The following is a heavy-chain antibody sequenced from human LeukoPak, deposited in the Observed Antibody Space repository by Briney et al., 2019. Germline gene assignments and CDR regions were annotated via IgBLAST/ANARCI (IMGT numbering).Heavy chain of an antibody. Sequence: ASEKVSCKVSGYTLTELSMHWVRQAPGKGLEWMGGFDPEDGETIYAQKFQGRVTMTEDTSTDTAYMELSSLRSEDTAVYYCATLIGDYPHYFDYWGQGTLVTVSS. CDR3: ATLIGDYPHYFDY. V-gene: IGHV1-24*01. CDR2: FDPEDGET. D-gene: IGHD4-17*01. CDR1: GYTLTELS. J-gene: IGHJ4*02.